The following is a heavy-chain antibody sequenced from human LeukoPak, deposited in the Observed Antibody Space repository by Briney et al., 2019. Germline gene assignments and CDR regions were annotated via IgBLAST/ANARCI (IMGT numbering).Heavy chain of an antibody. CDR3: AKEYYYDSSGYHDY. CDR1: GFTFSSYG. Sequence: GGSLRLSCAASGFTFSSYGMHWVRQAPGKGLEWVAFIRYDGSNKYYADSVRGRFTTSRDNSKNTLYLQMNSLRAEDTAVYYCAKEYYYDSSGYHDYWGQGTLVTVSS. D-gene: IGHD3-22*01. CDR2: IRYDGSNK. J-gene: IGHJ4*02. V-gene: IGHV3-30*02.